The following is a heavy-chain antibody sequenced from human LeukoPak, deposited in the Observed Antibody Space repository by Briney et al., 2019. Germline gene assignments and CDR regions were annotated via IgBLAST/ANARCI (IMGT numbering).Heavy chain of an antibody. J-gene: IGHJ4*02. CDR3: ARDMITFATREMRY. Sequence: GGSLRLSCAASGFTVSSNYMSWVRQAPGKGLEWVSVIYSGGCTYYADSVKGRFTISRDNSKNTLYLQMNSLRAEDTAVYYCARDMITFATREMRYWGQGTLVTVSS. CDR2: IYSGGCT. D-gene: IGHD3-16*01. V-gene: IGHV3-66*02. CDR1: GFTVSSNY.